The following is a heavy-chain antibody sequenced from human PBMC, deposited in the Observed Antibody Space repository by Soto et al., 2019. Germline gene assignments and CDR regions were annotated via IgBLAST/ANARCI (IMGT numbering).Heavy chain of an antibody. CDR3: ARILNEIYYYGMDV. D-gene: IGHD1-1*01. V-gene: IGHV2-70*01. CDR1: GFSLSTSGMC. J-gene: IGHJ6*02. Sequence: SGPTLVNPTQTLTLTCTFSGFSLSTSGMCVSWIRQPPGRALEWLALIDWDDDKYYSTSLKTRLTISKDTSKNQVVLTMTNMDPVDTATYYCARILNEIYYYGMDVWGQGTTVTVSS. CDR2: IDWDDDK.